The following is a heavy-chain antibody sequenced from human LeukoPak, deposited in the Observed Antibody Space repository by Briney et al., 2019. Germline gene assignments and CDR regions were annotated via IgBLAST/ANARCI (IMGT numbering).Heavy chain of an antibody. V-gene: IGHV4-34*01. CDR2: INHSGST. Sequence: MASETLSLTCAVYGGSFSGYYWSWIRQPPGKGLEWIGEINHSGSTNYNPSLKSRVTISVDTSKNQFSLKLSSVTAADTAVYYCARGRAGDRTYYWGQGTLVTVSS. CDR3: ARGRAGDRTYY. D-gene: IGHD1-26*01. J-gene: IGHJ4*02. CDR1: GGSFSGYY.